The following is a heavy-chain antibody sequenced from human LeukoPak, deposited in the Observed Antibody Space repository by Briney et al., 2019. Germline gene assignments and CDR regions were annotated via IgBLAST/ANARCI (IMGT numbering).Heavy chain of an antibody. D-gene: IGHD3-10*01. CDR1: GGSISSSNW. CDR2: IYHSGST. CDR3: AVGGVYLRGGAEAFDI. Sequence: SGTLSLTCAVSGGSISSSNWWSWVPQPPGKGGKWIGQIYHSGSTNYNPSLKSRVTISVDKSKNQFSLKPSSVTAADTAVYYCAVGGVYLRGGAEAFDIWGQGTMVTVSS. J-gene: IGHJ3*02. V-gene: IGHV4-4*02.